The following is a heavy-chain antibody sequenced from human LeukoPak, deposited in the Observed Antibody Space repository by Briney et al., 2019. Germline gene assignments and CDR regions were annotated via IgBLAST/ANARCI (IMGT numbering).Heavy chain of an antibody. CDR3: ARGLDSSSWYPSPFDY. CDR1: GYSFTSYW. Sequence: GESLKISCKGSGYSFTSYWIGWVRQMPGKGLEWMGIIYPGDSDTRYSPSFQGQVTISADKSISTAYLQWSSLKASDTAMYYCARGLDSSSWYPSPFDYWGQGTLVTVSS. V-gene: IGHV5-51*01. CDR2: IYPGDSDT. D-gene: IGHD6-13*01. J-gene: IGHJ4*02.